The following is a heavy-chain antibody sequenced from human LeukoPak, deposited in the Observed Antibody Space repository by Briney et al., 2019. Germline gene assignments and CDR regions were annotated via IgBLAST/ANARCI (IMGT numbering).Heavy chain of an antibody. CDR1: GYRFTSFA. V-gene: IGHV7-4-1*02. Sequence: ASVEVSCKASGYRFTSFAINWVRQAPGQGLEWMGWINTNTGNPTYAQGFTGRFVFSLDTSVSTAYLQIRSLKAEDTAVYYCAREGWSDPWGQGTLVTVSS. J-gene: IGHJ5*02. CDR3: AREGWSDP. CDR2: INTNTGNP.